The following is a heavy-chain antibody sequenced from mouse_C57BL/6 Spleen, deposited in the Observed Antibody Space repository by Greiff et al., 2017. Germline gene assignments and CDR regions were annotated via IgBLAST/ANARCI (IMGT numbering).Heavy chain of an antibody. Sequence: QVQLQQPGAELVMPGASVKLSCKASGYTFTSYWMHWVKQRPGQGLEWIGEIDPSDSYTNYNQQFKGKSTLTVDKSSSTAYMQLSSLTSEDSAVYYCARSEDAWRLLLDYWGQGTTLTVSS. CDR3: ARSEDAWRLLLDY. CDR1: GYTFTSYW. D-gene: IGHD2-3*01. V-gene: IGHV1-69*01. J-gene: IGHJ2*01. CDR2: IDPSDSYT.